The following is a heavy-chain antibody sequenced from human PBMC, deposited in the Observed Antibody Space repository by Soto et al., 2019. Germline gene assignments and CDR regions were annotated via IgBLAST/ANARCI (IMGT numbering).Heavy chain of an antibody. CDR1: GDSVSSNSAA. J-gene: IGHJ6*02. CDR3: ARYSSSSPHYYYGMDV. Sequence: LSPTLSLTCVISGDSVSSNSAAWNWIRQSPSRGLEWLGRTYYRSKWYNDYAVSVKSRITINPDTSKNQFSLQLNSVTPEDTAVYYCARYSSSSPHYYYGMDVWGQGTTVTVSS. CDR2: TYYRSKWYN. D-gene: IGHD6-6*01. V-gene: IGHV6-1*01.